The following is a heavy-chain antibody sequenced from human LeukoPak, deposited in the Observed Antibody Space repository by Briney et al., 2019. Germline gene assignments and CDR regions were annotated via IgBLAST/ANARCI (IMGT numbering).Heavy chain of an antibody. D-gene: IGHD3-10*01. CDR1: GYTFTDYF. CDR3: ARFGILRTDF. CDR2: IDAKSGAT. Sequence: RASVKLSCKASGYTFTDYFIHWVRHAPGQGLEWVGRIDAKSGATDYTQTFKVRVTMTRDTSITTAYMDLSSLRSDDTAAYYCARFGILRTDFWGQGTLVTVSP. J-gene: IGHJ4*02. V-gene: IGHV1-2*06.